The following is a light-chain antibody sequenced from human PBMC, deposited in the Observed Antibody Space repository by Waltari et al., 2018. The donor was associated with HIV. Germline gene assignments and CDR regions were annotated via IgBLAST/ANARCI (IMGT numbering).Light chain of an antibody. CDR3: QQYKNWPPIT. CDR2: GAS. CDR1: QSVSSH. V-gene: IGKV3-15*01. Sequence: EIVMTQSPATLSWSPGERATLSCRARQSVSSHLAWYQQKPGEAPRLLIYGASIRATGIPARFSGSGSGTDFTLTISSLQSEDFAVYYCQQYKNWPPITFVQGTRLEIK. J-gene: IGKJ5*01.